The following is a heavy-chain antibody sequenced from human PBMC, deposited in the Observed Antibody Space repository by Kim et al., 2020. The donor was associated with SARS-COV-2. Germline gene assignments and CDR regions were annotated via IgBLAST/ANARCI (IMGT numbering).Heavy chain of an antibody. V-gene: IGHV4-39*01. D-gene: IGHD2-15*01. J-gene: IGHJ4*02. Sequence: SETLSLTCTVSGGSISSSSYYWGWIRQPPGKGLEWIGSIYYSGSTYYNPSLKRRVTISVDTSKNQFSLKLSSVTAADTAVYYCARHSGSSVFDYWGQGTLVTVSS. CDR2: IYYSGST. CDR3: ARHSGSSVFDY. CDR1: GGSISSSSYY.